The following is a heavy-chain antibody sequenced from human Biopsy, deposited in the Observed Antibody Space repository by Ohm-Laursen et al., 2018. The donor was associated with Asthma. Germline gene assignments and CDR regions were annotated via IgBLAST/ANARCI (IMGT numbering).Heavy chain of an antibody. CDR2: INPNSGGT. D-gene: IGHD6-13*01. V-gene: IGHV1-2*06. CDR3: ARGQKSAGDRWFDP. CDR1: GYTFIGCH. Sequence: ASVKVSCKASGYTFIGCHIHWMRQAPGQGLEWMGRINPNSGGTNYAQKFQGRVTMTRDTSISTAYMEVSRLRSGDTAVYYCARGQKSAGDRWFDPWGQGTLVIVSS. J-gene: IGHJ5*02.